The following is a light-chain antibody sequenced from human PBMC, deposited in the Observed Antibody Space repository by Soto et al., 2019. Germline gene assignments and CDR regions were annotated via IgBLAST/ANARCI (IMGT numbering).Light chain of an antibody. J-gene: IGKJ1*01. V-gene: IGKV4-1*01. CDR2: WAS. Sequence: DIVMTQSPDSLAVSLGERATINCKSSQSVLYSSNNKNHLAWYQQRPGQPPKLVIYWASTRESGVPDRFSGSGSGTDFTLTISSLQAEDVAVYYCQQYYNWPPWTFGQGTKVEIK. CDR3: QQYYNWPPWT. CDR1: QSVLYSSNNKNH.